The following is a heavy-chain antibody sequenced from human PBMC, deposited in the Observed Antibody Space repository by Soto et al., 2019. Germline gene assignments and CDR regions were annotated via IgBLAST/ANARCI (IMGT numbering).Heavy chain of an antibody. CDR1: GVSVSSGSFY. J-gene: IGHJ4*02. Sequence: SETLSLTCTVSGVSVSSGSFYWAWIRQPPGKGLEWIGFGSYSGTTNYKPSLKSRVTISVDTSRSQISLKVSSLTAADTAVYYCARGATVTQYDYWGQRTLVTVSS. D-gene: IGHD4-17*01. CDR2: GSYSGTT. V-gene: IGHV4-61*01. CDR3: ARGATVTQYDY.